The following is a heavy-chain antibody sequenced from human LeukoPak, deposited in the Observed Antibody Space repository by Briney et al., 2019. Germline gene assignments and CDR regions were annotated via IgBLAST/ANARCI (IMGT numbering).Heavy chain of an antibody. CDR3: AKGGPGIAAAGTTMSWFDP. CDR1: GFTFSSYG. J-gene: IGHJ5*02. Sequence: GGSLRLSCAASGFTFSSYGMSWVRQAPGKGLEWVSAIGGSGSSTYYADSVKGRFTISRDNSKNTLYLQIGSLRAEDTAVYYCAKGGPGIAAAGTTMSWFDPWGQGTLVTVSS. V-gene: IGHV3-23*01. D-gene: IGHD6-13*01. CDR2: IGGSGSST.